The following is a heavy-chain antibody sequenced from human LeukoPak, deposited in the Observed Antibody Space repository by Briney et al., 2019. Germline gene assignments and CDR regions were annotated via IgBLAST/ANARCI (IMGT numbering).Heavy chain of an antibody. CDR3: ARHGPTTVASLDY. J-gene: IGHJ4*02. V-gene: IGHV4-34*01. Sequence: PSETLSLTCAVYGGSFSGYYWSWIRQPPGKGLEWLGEINHSGSTNYNPSLKSRVPISVDTSKNQFSLKLSSVTAADTAVYYRARHGPTTVASLDYWGQGTLVTVSS. D-gene: IGHD4-23*01. CDR2: INHSGST. CDR1: GGSFSGYY.